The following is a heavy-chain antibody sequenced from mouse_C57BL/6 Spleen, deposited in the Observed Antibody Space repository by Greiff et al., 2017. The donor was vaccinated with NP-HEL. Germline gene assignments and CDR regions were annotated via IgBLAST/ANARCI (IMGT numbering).Heavy chain of an antibody. V-gene: IGHV1-80*01. J-gene: IGHJ1*03. CDR1: GYAFSSYW. Sequence: VQVVESGAELVKPGASVKISCKASGYAFSSYWMNWVKQRPGKGLEWIGQIYPGDGDTNYNGKFKGKATLTADKSSSTAYMQLSSLTSEDSAVYFCARKGTGTRWYFDVWGTGTTVTVSS. CDR2: IYPGDGDT. CDR3: ARKGTGTRWYFDV. D-gene: IGHD4-1*01.